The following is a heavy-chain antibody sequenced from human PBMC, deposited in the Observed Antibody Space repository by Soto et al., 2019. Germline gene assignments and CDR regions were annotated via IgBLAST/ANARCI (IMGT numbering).Heavy chain of an antibody. CDR1: GYTFTGYY. D-gene: IGHD2-2*01. Sequence: ASVKVSCKASGYTFTGYYMHWVRQAPGQGLEWMGWINPNSGGTNYAQKFQGWVTMTRDTPISTAYMELSRLRSDDTAVYYCARSHCSSTSCSNWFDPWGQGTLVTVSS. J-gene: IGHJ5*02. CDR3: ARSHCSSTSCSNWFDP. CDR2: INPNSGGT. V-gene: IGHV1-2*04.